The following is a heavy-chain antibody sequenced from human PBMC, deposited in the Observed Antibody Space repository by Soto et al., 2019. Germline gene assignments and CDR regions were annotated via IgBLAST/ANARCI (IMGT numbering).Heavy chain of an antibody. D-gene: IGHD1-7*01. CDR2: IYRTGST. V-gene: IGHV4-30-4*01. Sequence: SETLSLTCTVSGGSISSGDYYWTWVRQPPGQGLEWIGEIYRTGSTNYNPSLKSRVTISLDKSENQFSLKVTSLTAADTAVYYCASRDPGTSVDYWGQGTLVTVSS. CDR1: GGSISSGDYY. CDR3: ASRDPGTSVDY. J-gene: IGHJ4*02.